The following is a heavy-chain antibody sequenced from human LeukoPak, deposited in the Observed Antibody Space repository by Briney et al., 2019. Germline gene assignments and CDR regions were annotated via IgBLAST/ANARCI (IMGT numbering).Heavy chain of an antibody. J-gene: IGHJ3*01. CDR1: GFTFSSHT. Sequence: PGGSLRLSCAASGFTFSSHTMNWVRQAPGKGLEWVSSIRSTSTSIYHADSVKGRFTISRDNTKNSLYLQMDCLRAEDTAVYYCARGFRAFDFWAQGTMVTVSS. V-gene: IGHV3-21*01. CDR3: ARGFRAFDF. CDR2: IRSTSTSI.